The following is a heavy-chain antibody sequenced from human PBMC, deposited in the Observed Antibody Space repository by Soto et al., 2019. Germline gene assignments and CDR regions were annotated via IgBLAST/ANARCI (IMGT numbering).Heavy chain of an antibody. J-gene: IGHJ4*02. CDR2: ISAYNGNT. V-gene: IGHV1-18*01. D-gene: IGHD2-15*01. Sequence: SAKVSFKASCYAFTSDGISWVRQAPGQGLEWMGWISAYNGNTNYAQKLQGRVTMTTDTSTSTAYMELRSLRSDDTAVYYCARVDPPLTNWGQGTLVTVSS. CDR3: ARVDPPLTN. CDR1: CYAFTSDG.